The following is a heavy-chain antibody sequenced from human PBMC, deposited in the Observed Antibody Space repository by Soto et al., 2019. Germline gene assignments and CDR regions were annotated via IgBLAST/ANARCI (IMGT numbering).Heavy chain of an antibody. V-gene: IGHV4-34*01. CDR1: GGSFSGYY. D-gene: IGHD2-21*02. Sequence: SETLSLTCAVYGGSFSGYYWTCIRQPPGKGLEWIGEINHSGTINFNPSLKSRLTISLDTAKKHFSLKLSSVTDADTAAYYCARADRTLVTSYSLDVRGQGTTVTVSS. CDR2: INHSGTI. J-gene: IGHJ6*02. CDR3: ARADRTLVTSYSLDV.